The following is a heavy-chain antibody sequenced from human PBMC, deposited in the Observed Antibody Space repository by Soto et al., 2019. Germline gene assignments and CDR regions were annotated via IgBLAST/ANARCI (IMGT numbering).Heavy chain of an antibody. CDR1: GGSFSGYY. D-gene: IGHD3-3*01. V-gene: IGHV4-34*01. Sequence: SETLSHSCAVYGGSFSGYYWSRIRHPPGKGLEWIGEINHSGSTNYNPSLKSRVTISVDTSKNQFSLKLSSVTAADTAVYYCAGGWYDFWSGYSYYFDYWGQGTLVTVSS. J-gene: IGHJ4*02. CDR3: AGGWYDFWSGYSYYFDY. CDR2: INHSGST.